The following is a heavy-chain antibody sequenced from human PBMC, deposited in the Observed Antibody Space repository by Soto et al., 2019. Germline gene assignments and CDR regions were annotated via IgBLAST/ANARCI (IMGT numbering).Heavy chain of an antibody. CDR1: GFTFSSYA. D-gene: IGHD6-6*01. V-gene: IGHV3-23*01. CDR3: AKDPLEARVAWFFRIYGMDV. CDR2: TSGSGGST. Sequence: GGSLRLSCAASGFTFSSYAMSWVRQAPGKGREWVSATSGSGGSTYYADSVKGRFTISRDNSKNTLYLQMNSLRAEDTAVYYCAKDPLEARVAWFFRIYGMDVWGEGTTVTDSS. J-gene: IGHJ6*04.